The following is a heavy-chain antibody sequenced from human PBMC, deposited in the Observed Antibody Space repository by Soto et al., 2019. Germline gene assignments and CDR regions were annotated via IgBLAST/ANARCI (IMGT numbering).Heavy chain of an antibody. CDR3: ARGVGAYYFDY. CDR1: GGTFSTYA. V-gene: IGHV1-69*01. Sequence: QVQLVQSGAEVKKPGSSVKVSCKASGGTFSTYAITWVRQAPGQGLEWLGGIIPIFGTTEYARKFPGRVTITAAESTSTVFIELSSLTSDDTAVYYCARGVGAYYFDYWGQGTLVTVSS. CDR2: IIPIFGTT. J-gene: IGHJ4*02. D-gene: IGHD1-26*01.